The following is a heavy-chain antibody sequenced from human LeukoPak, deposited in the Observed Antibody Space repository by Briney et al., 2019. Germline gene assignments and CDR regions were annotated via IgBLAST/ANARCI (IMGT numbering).Heavy chain of an antibody. CDR3: ARDPLPRGYSYGLDY. Sequence: GGSLRLSCAGSGFIFNNYAMHWVRQPPGKGLEWVSGISWNSGSIDYADSVKGRFTTSRDNAKNSLYLQMNSLRAEDTAVYYCARDPLPRGYSYGLDYWGQGTLVTVSS. CDR2: ISWNSGSI. J-gene: IGHJ4*02. V-gene: IGHV3-9*01. D-gene: IGHD5-18*01. CDR1: GFIFNNYA.